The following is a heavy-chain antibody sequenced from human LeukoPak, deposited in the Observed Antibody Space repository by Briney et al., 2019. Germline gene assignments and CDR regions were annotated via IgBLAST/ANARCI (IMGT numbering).Heavy chain of an antibody. D-gene: IGHD3-10*01. J-gene: IGHJ6*02. CDR1: GFTFSSYS. Sequence: GGSLRLSCAASGFTFSSYSMNWVRQAPGKGLEWVSSISSSSSYIYYADSVKGRFTISRDNSKNTVYLQMNSLRAEDTAVYYCAKSAGDYYYYYGMDVWGQGTTVTVSS. V-gene: IGHV3-21*04. CDR2: ISSSSSYI. CDR3: AKSAGDYYYYYGMDV.